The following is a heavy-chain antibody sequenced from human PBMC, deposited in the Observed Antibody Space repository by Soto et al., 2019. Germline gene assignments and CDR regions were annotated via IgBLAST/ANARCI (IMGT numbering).Heavy chain of an antibody. J-gene: IGHJ4*02. CDR3: ARGPNWGYRFDS. CDR2: LIPLFGTT. D-gene: IGHD7-27*01. CDR1: GGTFSGHA. Sequence: QVQLVQSGAEVKKPGSSVKVSCEASGGTFSGHAISWVRQAPGQGPEWMGGLIPLFGTTQHAQNFQDSPTTTADTSTSTAYMELTSLRFDDTAIYYCARGPNWGYRFDSWGQGTLVTVSS. V-gene: IGHV1-69*06.